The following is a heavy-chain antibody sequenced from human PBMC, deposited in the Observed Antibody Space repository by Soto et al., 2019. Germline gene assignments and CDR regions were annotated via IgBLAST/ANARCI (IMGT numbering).Heavy chain of an antibody. Sequence: PSETLSLTCAVHGGSVRGYDWSGIRQPPGKGLEWIGEINHSGDANYNPSLKSRVTMSVDTSKNQFSLKLSSVTAADTATYFCARCNWNDADFDYWGHGTLVTVSS. D-gene: IGHD1-20*01. CDR1: GGSVRGYD. CDR3: ARCNWNDADFDY. CDR2: INHSGDA. J-gene: IGHJ4*01. V-gene: IGHV4-34*01.